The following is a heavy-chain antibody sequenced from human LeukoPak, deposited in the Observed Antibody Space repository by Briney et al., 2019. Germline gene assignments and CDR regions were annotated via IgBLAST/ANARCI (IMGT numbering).Heavy chain of an antibody. Sequence: ASEKLSRKVSGYTLPAVSMHWARQAPGKGLEWMRDFAPEDGETIYAEKFQDRVTITEDTSQDTAHMKMSSLRSEHTPVYYCAKGVSDLWSGYYFDYWGQGTLVTVSS. D-gene: IGHD3-3*01. CDR3: AKGVSDLWSGYYFDY. CDR1: GYTLPAVS. V-gene: IGHV1-24*01. J-gene: IGHJ4*02. CDR2: FAPEDGET.